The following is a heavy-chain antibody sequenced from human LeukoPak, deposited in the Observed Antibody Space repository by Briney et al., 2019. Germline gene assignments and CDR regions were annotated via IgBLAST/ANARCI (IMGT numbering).Heavy chain of an antibody. D-gene: IGHD3-22*01. V-gene: IGHV1-69*06. CDR2: IIPIFGTA. CDR3: ARDLTHRRNYDSTGYQIVPAF. J-gene: IGHJ4*02. Sequence: GASVKVSCKASGGTFSSYAISWVRQAPGQRLEWMGGIIPIFGTANYAQKFQGRVTITADKSTSTAYMELSSLRSEDTAVYYCARDLTHRRNYDSTGYQIVPAFWGQGTLVTVSS. CDR1: GGTFSSYA.